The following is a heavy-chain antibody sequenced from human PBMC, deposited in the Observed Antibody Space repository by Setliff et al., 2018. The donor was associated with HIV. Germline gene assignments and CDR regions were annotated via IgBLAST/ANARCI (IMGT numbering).Heavy chain of an antibody. V-gene: IGHV3-9*01. CDR3: AKDRSSGWDAFDI. Sequence: SMRLSCAASGFTFDDYAMHWVRQAPGKGLEWVSGISWNSGSIGYADSWKGRFTISRDNAKNSLYLQMNSLRAEDTALYYCAKDRSSGWDAFDIWGQGTMVTVS. CDR2: ISWNSGSI. CDR1: GFTFDDYA. J-gene: IGHJ3*02. D-gene: IGHD3-22*01.